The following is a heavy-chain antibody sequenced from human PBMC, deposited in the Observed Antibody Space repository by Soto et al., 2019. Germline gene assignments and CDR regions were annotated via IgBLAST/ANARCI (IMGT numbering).Heavy chain of an antibody. CDR1: GGTFSSYA. V-gene: IGHV1-69*13. Sequence: SVKVSCKASGGTFSSYAISWVRQAPGQGLEWMGGIIPIFGTANYAQKFQGRVTITADASTSTAYMELSSLRSEDTAVYYCARDGIGYSSSSRKWFDPWGQGTLVTVSS. CDR3: ARDGIGYSSSSRKWFDP. D-gene: IGHD6-6*01. J-gene: IGHJ5*02. CDR2: IIPIFGTA.